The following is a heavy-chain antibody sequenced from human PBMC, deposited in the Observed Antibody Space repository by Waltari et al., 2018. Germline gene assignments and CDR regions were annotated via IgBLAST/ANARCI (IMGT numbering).Heavy chain of an antibody. CDR1: GYIFNNSW. D-gene: IGHD6-13*01. Sequence: EVQLVQSGAEVKKPGESLKISCRGSGYIFNNSWIGWVRQMPGKGLEWMGIIYPDESDKRDSPSFQGQVTISVDKSINTAYLQWSSLKASDSAIYYCARGGLAAAEYDFAMDVWGQGTTVIVSS. J-gene: IGHJ6*02. V-gene: IGHV5-51*01. CDR2: IYPDESDK. CDR3: ARGGLAAAEYDFAMDV.